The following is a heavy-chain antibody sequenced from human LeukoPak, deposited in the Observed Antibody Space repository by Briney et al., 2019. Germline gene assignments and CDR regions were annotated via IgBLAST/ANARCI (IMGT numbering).Heavy chain of an antibody. CDR3: ASEALWRHQSNYVWGSYRYMSYFDY. CDR2: INHSGST. D-gene: IGHD3-16*02. J-gene: IGHJ4*02. CDR1: GGSFSGYY. Sequence: PSETLSLTCAVYGGSFSGYYWSWIRQPPGKGLEWIGEINHSGSTNYNPSLQSRVTISVDTSKNQFSLKLSSVTAADTAVYYCASEALWRHQSNYVWGSYRYMSYFDYWGQGTLVTVSS. V-gene: IGHV4-34*01.